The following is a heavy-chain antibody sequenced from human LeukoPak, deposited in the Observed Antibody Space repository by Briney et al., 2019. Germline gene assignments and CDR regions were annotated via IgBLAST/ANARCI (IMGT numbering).Heavy chain of an antibody. CDR3: TRASSSWED. V-gene: IGHV1-46*01. J-gene: IGHJ1*01. CDR1: GYTFTSYY. Sequence: GASVTVSCKASGYTFTSYYMHWVRQAPGQGLEWMGIINPSSGKINYAQKFQGRVTMTRDTPISTAYMELSNLRSDDTAVYYCTRASSSWEDWGQGSLVTVSS. D-gene: IGHD2-2*01. CDR2: INPSSGKI.